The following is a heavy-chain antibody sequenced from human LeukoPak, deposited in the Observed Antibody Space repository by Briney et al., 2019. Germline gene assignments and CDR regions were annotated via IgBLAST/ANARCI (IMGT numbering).Heavy chain of an antibody. CDR3: ATAYSSGWPERDGDY. CDR2: MNPNSGNT. Sequence: ASVKVSCKASGYTFTSYDINWVRQATGQGLEWMGWMNPNSGNTGYAQKFQGRVTMTRNTSISTAYMELRSLRSDDTAVYYCATAYSSGWPERDGDYWGQGTLVTVSS. CDR1: GYTFTSYD. D-gene: IGHD6-19*01. J-gene: IGHJ4*02. V-gene: IGHV1-8*01.